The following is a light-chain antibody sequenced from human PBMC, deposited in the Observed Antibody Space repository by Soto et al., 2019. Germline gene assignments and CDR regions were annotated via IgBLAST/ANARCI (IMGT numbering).Light chain of an antibody. CDR3: AAWDDSLSGQGV. V-gene: IGLV1-47*01. Sequence: QSVLTQPPSASGTPGQRVTISCSGSSSNVGSNYVYWYQHLPGTAPKLLIYRNDQRPSGVPDRFSGSTSGTSASLVIRGLRSEDEADYYCAAWDDSLSGQGVFGGGTKLTVL. J-gene: IGLJ3*02. CDR1: SSNVGSNY. CDR2: RND.